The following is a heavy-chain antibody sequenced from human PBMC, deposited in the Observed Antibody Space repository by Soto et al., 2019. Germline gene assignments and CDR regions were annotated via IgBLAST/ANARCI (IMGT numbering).Heavy chain of an antibody. D-gene: IGHD2-8*01. CDR2: IHSGGNT. Sequence: GGSLRLSCAVSGFTVNNNYMSWVRQAPEKGLEWVSVIHSGGNTDYADSVKGRFTISRDNAKNSLYLQMNSLRDEDTAVYYCARDPSTIVIMVYAIGWFDPWGQGTLVTVSS. CDR3: ARDPSTIVIMVYAIGWFDP. CDR1: GFTVNNNY. V-gene: IGHV3-66*01. J-gene: IGHJ5*02.